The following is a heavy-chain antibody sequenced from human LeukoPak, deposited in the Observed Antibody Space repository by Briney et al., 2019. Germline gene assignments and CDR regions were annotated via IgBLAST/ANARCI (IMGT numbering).Heavy chain of an antibody. D-gene: IGHD3-3*01. V-gene: IGHV3-48*01. Sequence: GGSLRLSCAASGFTFSSYSMNWVRQAPGKGLEWVSYISSSSSTIYYADSVKGRFTISRDNAKNSLYLQMNSLRAEDTAVYYCARVNDFWSGYRAFDYWGQGTLVTVSS. CDR3: ARVNDFWSGYRAFDY. J-gene: IGHJ4*02. CDR1: GFTFSSYS. CDR2: ISSSSSTI.